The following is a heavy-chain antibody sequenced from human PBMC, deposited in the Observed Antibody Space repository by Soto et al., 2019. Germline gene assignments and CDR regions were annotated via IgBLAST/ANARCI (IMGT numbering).Heavy chain of an antibody. CDR2: IIPIFGTA. CDR3: ARGGQQWLVQDWFDP. CDR1: GGTFSSYA. D-gene: IGHD6-19*01. J-gene: IGHJ5*02. Sequence: QVQLVQSGAEVKKPGSSVKVSCKASGGTFSSYAISWVRQAPGQGLEWMGGIIPIFGTANYAQKFQVRVTISADESTSTAYMELSSLRSEDTAVYYCARGGQQWLVQDWFDPWGQGTLVTVSS. V-gene: IGHV1-69*12.